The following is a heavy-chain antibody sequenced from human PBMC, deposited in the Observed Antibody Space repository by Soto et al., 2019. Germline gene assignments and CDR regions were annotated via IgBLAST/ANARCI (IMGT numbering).Heavy chain of an antibody. D-gene: IGHD1-20*01. CDR3: VKAVYLLDFDY. V-gene: IGHV3-23*01. Sequence: HPGGSLRLSCAASGFTFSSYAVHWVRQAPGKGLEWVSTISGRTDDTYYADSVKGRFTISRDNSKNTLYLQMNSLRAEDTAVYYCVKAVYLLDFDYWGQGALVTVSS. CDR2: ISGRTDDT. J-gene: IGHJ4*01. CDR1: GFTFSSYA.